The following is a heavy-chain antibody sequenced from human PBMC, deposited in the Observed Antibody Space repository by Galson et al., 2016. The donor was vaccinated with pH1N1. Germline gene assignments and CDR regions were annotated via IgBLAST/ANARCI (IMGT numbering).Heavy chain of an antibody. Sequence: SVKVSCKASGGTFGSYGISWVRQAPGQGLEWMGGINPMGGINPIFKTSNYAQKFQGRVTITADESMSTAYMELRSLRSADTAIYYCAKDRYFYTSGYYFESYYWGQGTLVTVSS. J-gene: IGHJ4*02. CDR2: INPMGGINPIFKTS. CDR3: AKDRYFYTSGYYFESYY. CDR1: GGTFGSYG. D-gene: IGHD3-22*01. V-gene: IGHV1-69*13.